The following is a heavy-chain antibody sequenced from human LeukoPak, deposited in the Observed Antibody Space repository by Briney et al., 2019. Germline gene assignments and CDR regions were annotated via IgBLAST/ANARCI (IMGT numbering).Heavy chain of an antibody. CDR2: IYTSGST. J-gene: IGHJ6*03. CDR1: GGSISSYY. Sequence: PSETLSLTCAVSGGSISSYYWSWIRQPAGKGLEWIGRIYTSGSTNYNPSLKSRVTMSVDTSKNQFSLKLSSVTAADTAVYYCAREVPAATSLYMDVWGKGTTVTVSS. D-gene: IGHD2-2*01. CDR3: AREVPAATSLYMDV. V-gene: IGHV4-4*07.